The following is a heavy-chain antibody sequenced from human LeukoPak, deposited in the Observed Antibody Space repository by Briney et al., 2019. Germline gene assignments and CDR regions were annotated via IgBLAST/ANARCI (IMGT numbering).Heavy chain of an antibody. CDR1: GFTFSSFA. D-gene: IGHD3-10*01. Sequence: GGSLRLSCAASGFTFSSFAMNWVRQAPGKGLEWVSTISGSGGSTYYADSVTGRFTISRDDSKNTLYLQMNSLRAEDTAVYYCAKGHYYGSGSLDYWGQGTLVTVSS. CDR2: ISGSGGST. V-gene: IGHV3-23*01. J-gene: IGHJ4*02. CDR3: AKGHYYGSGSLDY.